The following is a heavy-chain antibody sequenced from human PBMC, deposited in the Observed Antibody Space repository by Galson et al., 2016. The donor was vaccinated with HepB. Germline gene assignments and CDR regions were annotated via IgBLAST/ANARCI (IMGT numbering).Heavy chain of an antibody. Sequence: SVKVSCKASGFTFTSSAVQWVRQTRGQRLEWIGWIVAGSGDTNYAQKFHERVTITRDMSTRTAYRELSSLRSEDTAVYYCAAGGPVSLDSYYIYGMAVWGQGTTVTVSS. CDR3: AAGGPVSLDSYYIYGMAV. CDR1: GFTFTSSA. J-gene: IGHJ6*02. V-gene: IGHV1-58*01. CDR2: IVAGSGDT. D-gene: IGHD3-16*01.